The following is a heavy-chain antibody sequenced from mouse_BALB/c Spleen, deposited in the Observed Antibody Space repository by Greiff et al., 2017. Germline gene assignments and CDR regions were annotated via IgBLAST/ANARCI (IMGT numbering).Heavy chain of an antibody. Sequence: VKLMESGPGLVQPSQSLSITCTVSGFSLTSYGVHWVRQSPGKGLEWLGVIWSGGSTDYNAAFISRLSISKDNSKSQVFFKMNSLQANDTAIYYCARIYYDSYYYAMDYWGQGTSVTVSS. J-gene: IGHJ4*01. D-gene: IGHD2-4*01. CDR1: GFSLTSYG. V-gene: IGHV2-2*02. CDR2: IWSGGST. CDR3: ARIYYDSYYYAMDY.